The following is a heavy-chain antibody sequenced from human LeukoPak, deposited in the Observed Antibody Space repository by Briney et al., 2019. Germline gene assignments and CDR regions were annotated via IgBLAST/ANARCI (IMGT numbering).Heavy chain of an antibody. V-gene: IGHV3-21*01. CDR1: GFTFSSYS. D-gene: IGHD4-23*01. CDR3: ARRAGGYSHPYDY. Sequence: GGSLRLSCAASGFTFSSYSMNWVRQAPGKGLEWVSSISSSSSYIYYADSVKGRFTISRDNAKNSLYLQMNSLRAEDTAVYYCARRAGGYSHPYDYWGQGIVVTVSS. CDR2: ISSSSSYI. J-gene: IGHJ4*02.